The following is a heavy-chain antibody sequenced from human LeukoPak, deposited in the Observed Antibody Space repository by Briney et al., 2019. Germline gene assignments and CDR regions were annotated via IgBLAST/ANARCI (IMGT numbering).Heavy chain of an antibody. CDR2: IYHRGNT. V-gene: IGHV4-38-2*01. CDR3: ARIRMITFGGVIVRTYYFDY. CDR1: NYSISSGYY. D-gene: IGHD3-16*02. J-gene: IGHJ4*02. Sequence: SETLSLTCAVSNYSISSGYYWGWIRQPPGKGLEWFGSIYHRGNTYYNPSLKSRVTISVDTSKNQFSLKLRSVTAADTAVYYCARIRMITFGGVIVRTYYFDYWGQGTLVIVSS.